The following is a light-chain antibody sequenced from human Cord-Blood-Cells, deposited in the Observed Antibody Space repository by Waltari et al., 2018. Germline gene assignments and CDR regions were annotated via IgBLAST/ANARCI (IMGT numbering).Light chain of an antibody. J-gene: IGLJ1*01. CDR1: SSDVGCFNY. CDR3: SSYTSSSTLV. Sequence: QSALTQPASVSGSPGQSITISCTGSSSDVGCFNYVSWYQPHPGKAPKLMIYDVSNRPSGVSNRFSGSKSGNTASLTISGLQAEDDADYYCSSYTSSSTLVFGTGTKVTVL. V-gene: IGLV2-14*01. CDR2: DVS.